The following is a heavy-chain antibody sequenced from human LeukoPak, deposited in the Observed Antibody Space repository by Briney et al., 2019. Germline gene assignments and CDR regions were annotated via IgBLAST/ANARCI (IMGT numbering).Heavy chain of an antibody. CDR2: ISGSGGST. J-gene: IGHJ4*02. CDR1: GFTFSSYA. D-gene: IGHD3-10*01. V-gene: IGHV3-23*01. CDR3: STDVLDSRRWGDQ. Sequence: GGSMRLSCAASGFTFSSYAISWVRQAPGKGLEWVSAISGSGGSTYYADSVKGRFTISRDNSKNTLYLQMNRLRAVVTAENNCSTDVLDSRRWGDQWGQGTLVTLSS.